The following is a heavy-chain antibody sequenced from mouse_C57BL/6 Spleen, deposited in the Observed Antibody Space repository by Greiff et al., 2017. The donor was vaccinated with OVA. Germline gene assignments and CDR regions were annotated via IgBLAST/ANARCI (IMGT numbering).Heavy chain of an antibody. J-gene: IGHJ2*01. CDR1: GFTFTDYY. CDR2: IRNKANGYTT. CDR3: ARYSWYYFDY. V-gene: IGHV7-3*01. Sequence: EVKLMESGGGLVQPGGSLSLSCAASGFTFTDYYMSWVRQPPGKALEWLGFIRNKANGYTTAYSASVKGRFTISRDNSQSILYLQMNARRAEDSATYYCARYSWYYFDYWGQGTTLTVSS.